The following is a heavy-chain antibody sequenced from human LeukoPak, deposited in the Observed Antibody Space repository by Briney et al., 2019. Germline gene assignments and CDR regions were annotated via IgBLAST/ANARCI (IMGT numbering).Heavy chain of an antibody. CDR3: ARDLGDYYDSSGPDY. V-gene: IGHV1-46*01. CDR1: GYTFTSYY. Sequence: ASVKVSCKASGYTFTSYYMHWVRQAPGQGLEWMGIINPSGGSTSYAQRFQGRVTMTRDTSTSTVYMELSSLRSEDTAVYYCARDLGDYYDSSGPDYWGQGTLSPSPQ. CDR2: INPSGGST. D-gene: IGHD3-22*01. J-gene: IGHJ4*02.